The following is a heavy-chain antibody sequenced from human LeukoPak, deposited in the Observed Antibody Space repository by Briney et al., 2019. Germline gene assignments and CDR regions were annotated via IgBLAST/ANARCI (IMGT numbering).Heavy chain of an antibody. CDR3: ARDVSVAGTGFDY. CDR2: ISSSSSYI. CDR1: GFTFSSYS. V-gene: IGHV3-21*01. Sequence: GGSLRLSCAASGFTFSSYSMNWVRQAPGKGLEWVSSISSSSSYIYYADSVKGRFTISRDNAKNSLYLQMNSLRAEDPAVYYCARDVSVAGTGFDYWGQGTLVTVSS. D-gene: IGHD6-19*01. J-gene: IGHJ4*02.